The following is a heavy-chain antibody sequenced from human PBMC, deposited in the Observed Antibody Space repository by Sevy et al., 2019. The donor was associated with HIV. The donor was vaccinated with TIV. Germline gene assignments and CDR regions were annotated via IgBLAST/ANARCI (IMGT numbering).Heavy chain of an antibody. CDR3: AKGRLYYGSGRDGMDV. Sequence: GGSLRLSCAASGFTFSSYAMSWVRQAPGKGLEWVSAFSGSGGSTYYADSVKGRFTISRDNSKNTLYLQMNCLRAEDTAVYYCAKGRLYYGSGRDGMDVWGQGTTVTVSS. J-gene: IGHJ6*02. CDR1: GFTFSSYA. V-gene: IGHV3-23*01. CDR2: FSGSGGST. D-gene: IGHD3-10*01.